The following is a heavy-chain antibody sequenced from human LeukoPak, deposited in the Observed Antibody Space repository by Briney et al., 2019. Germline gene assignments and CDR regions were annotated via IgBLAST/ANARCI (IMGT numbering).Heavy chain of an antibody. CDR3: AGSTYDNWFDP. CDR2: IYHSGST. CDR1: GGSISSSRYY. V-gene: IGHV4-39*01. D-gene: IGHD2-8*01. J-gene: IGHJ5*02. Sequence: PSETLSLTCTVSGGSISSSRYYCGWIRQPPGKGLEWIGRIYHSGSTYYNPSLKSRVTLSVETSKNQFSLKLSSVTAADTAVYYCAGSTYDNWFDPWGQGTLVTVSS.